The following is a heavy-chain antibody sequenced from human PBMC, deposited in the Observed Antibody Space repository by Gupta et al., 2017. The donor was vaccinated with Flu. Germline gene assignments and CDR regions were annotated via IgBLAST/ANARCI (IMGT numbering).Heavy chain of an antibody. CDR1: GFTFSSYE. Sequence: EVQLVESGGGLVQPGGSLRLSCAASGFTFSSYEMNWVRQAPGKGLEWVSYISSSGSTIYYADSVKGRFTISRDNAKNALYLQMNSLRAEDTAVYYCARDRGSSGWVSQGMDVWGQGTTVTVSS. J-gene: IGHJ6*02. D-gene: IGHD6-19*01. CDR3: ARDRGSSGWVSQGMDV. CDR2: ISSSGSTI. V-gene: IGHV3-48*03.